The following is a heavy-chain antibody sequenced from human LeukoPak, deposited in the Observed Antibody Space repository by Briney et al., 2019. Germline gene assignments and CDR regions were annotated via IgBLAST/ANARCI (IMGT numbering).Heavy chain of an antibody. CDR1: GFTFSSYE. CDR2: ISSSGSTI. D-gene: IGHD2-2*01. J-gene: IGHJ6*02. Sequence: GSLRLSCAASGFTFSSYEMNWVRQAPGKGLEWVSYISSSGSTIYYADSVKGRFTISRDNAKNSLYLQMNSLRAEDTAVYYCARGYCSSTSCYYYYYGMDVWGQGTTVTVSS. CDR3: ARGYCSSTSCYYYYYGMDV. V-gene: IGHV3-48*03.